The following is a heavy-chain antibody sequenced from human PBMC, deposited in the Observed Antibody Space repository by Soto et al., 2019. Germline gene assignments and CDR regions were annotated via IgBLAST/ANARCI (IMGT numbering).Heavy chain of an antibody. CDR2: IYYSGST. CDR1: GGSISSSSYY. Sequence: SETLSLTCTVSGGSISSSSYYWGWIRQPPGKGLEWIGSIYYSGSTYYNASLKSRVTISVDTSKNQFSLKLSSVTAADTAVYYCARLGGVATKFYYYYGMDVWGQGTTVTVSS. D-gene: IGHD5-12*01. CDR3: ARLGGVATKFYYYYGMDV. J-gene: IGHJ6*02. V-gene: IGHV4-39*01.